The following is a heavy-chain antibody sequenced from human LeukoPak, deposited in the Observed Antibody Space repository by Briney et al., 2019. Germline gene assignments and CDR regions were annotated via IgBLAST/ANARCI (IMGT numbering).Heavy chain of an antibody. Sequence: GGSLRLSGAASGFTFTSYSMNWVRQAPGKGLEWVSTISGGGGSTYYADSVKGRFTISRDNSKNTLYLQVNSLRAEDTAVYYCARSWYFDYWGQGTLVTVSS. J-gene: IGHJ4*02. CDR3: ARSWYFDY. CDR2: ISGGGGST. D-gene: IGHD6-13*01. V-gene: IGHV3-23*01. CDR1: GFTFTSYS.